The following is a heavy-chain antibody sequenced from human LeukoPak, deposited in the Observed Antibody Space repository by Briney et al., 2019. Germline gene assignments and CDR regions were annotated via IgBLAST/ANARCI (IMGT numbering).Heavy chain of an antibody. J-gene: IGHJ4*02. CDR3: ARPPGSYDPFDY. Sequence: ASVKVSCKASGYTFTGYYMHWVRQAPGQGLEWMGWINPNSGGTNYAQKFQGRVTMTRDTSISTAYMELSRLRSDDTAVYHCARPPGSYDPFDYWGQGTLVTVSS. V-gene: IGHV1-2*02. CDR1: GYTFTGYY. CDR2: INPNSGGT. D-gene: IGHD1-26*01.